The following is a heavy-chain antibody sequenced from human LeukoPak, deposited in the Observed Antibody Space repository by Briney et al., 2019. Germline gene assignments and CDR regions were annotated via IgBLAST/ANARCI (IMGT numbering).Heavy chain of an antibody. CDR2: INPNGGGT. CDR3: ARPAARYYDSSGYDAFDI. CDR1: GYTFTDYY. Sequence: ASVKVSCKASGYTFTDYYIHWVRQAPGQGLEWMGWINPNGGGTRFAQKFQGRVTMTRDTSISSAYMELSRLTSDDTAVYYCARPAARYYDSSGYDAFDIWGQGTMVTVSS. V-gene: IGHV1-2*02. J-gene: IGHJ3*02. D-gene: IGHD3-22*01.